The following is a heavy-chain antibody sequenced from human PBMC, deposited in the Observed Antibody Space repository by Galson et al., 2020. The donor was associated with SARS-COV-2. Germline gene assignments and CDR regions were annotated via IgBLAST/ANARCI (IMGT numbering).Heavy chain of an antibody. CDR2: IKQDGSEK. J-gene: IGHJ6*02. V-gene: IGHV3-7*05. CDR3: ARESSSSSWYDKNSDYYYGMDV. CDR1: GFTFSSYW. Sequence: GGSLRLSCAASGFTFSSYWMSWVRQAPGKGLEWVANIKQDGSEKYYVDSVKGRFTISRDNAKNSLYLQMNSLRAEDTAVYYCARESSSSSWYDKNSDYYYGMDVRGQGTTVTVSS. D-gene: IGHD6-13*01.